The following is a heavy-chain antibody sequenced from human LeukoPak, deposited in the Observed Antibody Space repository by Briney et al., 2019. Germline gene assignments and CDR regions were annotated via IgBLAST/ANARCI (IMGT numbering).Heavy chain of an antibody. Sequence: SETLSLTCAVYGGSFSGYYWRWIRQFPGKGLEWIGEINDSGSTNYDPSLKSRVTISVDTSKNQISLKLTSVTAADTAVYYCARVAGDPIYYYYYMDVWGKGTTVTVSS. CDR1: GGSFSGYY. CDR2: INDSGST. D-gene: IGHD7-27*01. J-gene: IGHJ6*03. V-gene: IGHV4-34*01. CDR3: ARVAGDPIYYYYYMDV.